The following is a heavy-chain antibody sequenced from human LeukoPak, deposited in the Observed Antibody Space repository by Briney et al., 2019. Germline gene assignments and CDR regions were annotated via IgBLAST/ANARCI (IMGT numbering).Heavy chain of an antibody. CDR1: GFTFSSYL. J-gene: IGHJ4*02. CDR2: ISGSGGST. V-gene: IGHV3-23*01. CDR3: ARASSPELPLDY. Sequence: GGSLRLSCAASGFTFSSYLMTWVRQAPGKGLEWVSAISGSGGSTYYADSVKGRFTISRDNSKNTLYLQMNSLRAEDTAVYYCARASSPELPLDYWGQGTLVTVSS. D-gene: IGHD1-26*01.